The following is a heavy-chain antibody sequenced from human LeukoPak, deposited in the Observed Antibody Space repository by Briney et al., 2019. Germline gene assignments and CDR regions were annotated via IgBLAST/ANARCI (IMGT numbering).Heavy chain of an antibody. V-gene: IGHV4-39*07. CDR3: ARSLWFGSTEGNWFDP. Sequence: SETLSLTCTFSRGSIISSSYYWGCIRQPPGKGLEWIGSIYYSVSTYYNPSLKSRVPISVDTSKNQISLKLSSVTAADTAVYYCARSLWFGSTEGNWFDPWGQGTLVTVSS. D-gene: IGHD3-10*01. CDR2: IYYSVST. CDR1: RGSIISSSYY. J-gene: IGHJ5*02.